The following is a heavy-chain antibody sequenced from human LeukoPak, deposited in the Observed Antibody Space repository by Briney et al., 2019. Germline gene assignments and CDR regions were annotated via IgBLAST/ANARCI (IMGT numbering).Heavy chain of an antibody. J-gene: IGHJ4*02. D-gene: IGHD5-12*01. Sequence: ASVKVSCKASGGTFSSHPFTWVRQAPGQGLEWMGEITPIFGTANYAQRFQGRVTITADESTSTVYMELTSLRSDDAALYYCARNSRVASTSGLNYWGQGTLVTVSS. CDR1: GGTFSSHP. V-gene: IGHV1-69*01. CDR2: ITPIFGTA. CDR3: ARNSRVASTSGLNY.